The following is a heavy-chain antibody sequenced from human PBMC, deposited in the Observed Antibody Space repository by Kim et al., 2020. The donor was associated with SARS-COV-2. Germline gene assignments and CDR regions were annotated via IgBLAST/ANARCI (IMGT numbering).Heavy chain of an antibody. CDR3: AKDLLVLWLPSDDCFDY. D-gene: IGHD5-18*01. CDR1: GFTFSSYA. CDR2: ISGSGGST. V-gene: IGHV3-23*01. J-gene: IGHJ4*02. Sequence: GGSLRLSCAASGFTFSSYAMSWVRQAPGKGLEWVSAISGSGGSTYYADSVKGRFTISRDNSKNTLYLQMNSLRAEDTAVYYCAKDLLVLWLPSDDCFDYWGQGTLVTVSS.